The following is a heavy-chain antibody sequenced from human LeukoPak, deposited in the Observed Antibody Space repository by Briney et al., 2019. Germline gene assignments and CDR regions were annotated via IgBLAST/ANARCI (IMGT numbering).Heavy chain of an antibody. CDR1: GFIFSSYA. CDR3: SRDLRGRDDY. D-gene: IGHD5-24*01. V-gene: IGHV3-23*01. J-gene: IGHJ4*02. Sequence: GGSLRLSCAASGFIFSSYAMNWVRQAPGKGLEWVSAINDGGGRTYYADSVKGRFTISRDNAKNTLYLQMNSLRAEDTAVYYCSRDLRGRDDYWGQGILVIVSS. CDR2: INDGGGRT.